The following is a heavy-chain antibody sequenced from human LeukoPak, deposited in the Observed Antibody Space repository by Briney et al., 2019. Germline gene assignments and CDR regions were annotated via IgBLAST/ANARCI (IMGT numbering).Heavy chain of an antibody. CDR3: ARDRYGLTVGFDY. CDR2: ISGSGTTV. V-gene: IGHV3-48*03. Sequence: GGSLRLSCAASGFTFSNYEMIWVRQAPGKGLEWVSYISGSGTTVSYADSVQGRFTISRDNAKNSLYLQMNSLRAEDTALYYCARDRYGLTVGFDYWGQGTLVTVSS. J-gene: IGHJ4*02. CDR1: GFTFSNYE. D-gene: IGHD3-16*02.